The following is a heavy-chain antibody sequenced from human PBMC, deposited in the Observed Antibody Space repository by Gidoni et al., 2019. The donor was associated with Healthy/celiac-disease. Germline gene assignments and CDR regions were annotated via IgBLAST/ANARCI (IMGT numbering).Heavy chain of an antibody. CDR2: MNPNSGNT. V-gene: IGHV1-8*01. D-gene: IGHD6-13*01. J-gene: IGHJ6*02. CDR3: ARGRSSSWYKSNYYYYGMDV. CDR1: GYTFPSYD. Sequence: QVQLVQSGAEVKKPGASVKVSCKASGYTFPSYDINWVRQATGQGLEWMGWMNPNSGNTGYAQKFQGRVTMTRNTSISTAYMELSSLRSEDTAVYYCARGRSSSWYKSNYYYYGMDVWGQGTTVTVSS.